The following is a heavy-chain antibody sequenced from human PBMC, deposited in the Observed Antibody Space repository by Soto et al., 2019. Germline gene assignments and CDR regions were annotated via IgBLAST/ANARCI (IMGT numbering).Heavy chain of an antibody. J-gene: IGHJ4*02. Sequence: SQTLSLTCAISGDSVSSNSAAWNWIRQSPSRGLEWLGRTYYRSKWYNDYAVSVKSRITINPDTSKNQFSLQLNSVTPEDTAVYYRARESDIVVVPAAMKVSYFDYWGQGTLVTVSS. D-gene: IGHD2-2*01. CDR2: TYYRSKWYN. CDR1: GDSVSSNSAA. V-gene: IGHV6-1*01. CDR3: ARESDIVVVPAAMKVSYFDY.